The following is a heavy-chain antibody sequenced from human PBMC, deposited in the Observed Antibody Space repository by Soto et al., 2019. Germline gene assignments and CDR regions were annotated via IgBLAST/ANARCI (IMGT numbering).Heavy chain of an antibody. J-gene: IGHJ6*01. Sequence: QVHLVQSGGEVKKPGTSVKVSCKASGYTFNSHGISWVRQAPGQGLEWMGWINTYSGKTNYAQKFQGRVTMTTTTPTKTTYLELRSRRSGDTAVYYCARGPGGATKPYYYYAMDVWGQGTHITVSS. D-gene: IGHD1-26*01. CDR3: ARGPGGATKPYYYYAMDV. V-gene: IGHV1-18*04. CDR2: INTYSGKT. CDR1: GYTFNSHG.